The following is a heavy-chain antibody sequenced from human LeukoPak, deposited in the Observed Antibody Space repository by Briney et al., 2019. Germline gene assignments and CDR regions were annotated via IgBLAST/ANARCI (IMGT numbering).Heavy chain of an antibody. CDR2: INHSGST. Sequence: PSETLSLTCAVYGGSFSGYYWSWIRQPPGKGLEWIGEINHSGSTNYNPSLKSRVTISVDTSKNQFSLKLSSVTAADTAVYYCARAQVTTVKLDYWGQGTLVTVSS. CDR1: GGSFSGYY. D-gene: IGHD4-4*01. J-gene: IGHJ4*02. V-gene: IGHV4-34*01. CDR3: ARAQVTTVKLDY.